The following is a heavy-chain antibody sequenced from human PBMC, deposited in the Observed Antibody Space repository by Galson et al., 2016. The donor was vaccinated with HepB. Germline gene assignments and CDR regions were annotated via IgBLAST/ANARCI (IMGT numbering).Heavy chain of an antibody. V-gene: IGHV3-11*04. D-gene: IGHD4-17*01. Sequence: SLRLSCAASGFTFSDYYMSWLRQAPGMGPEWVSFIGSSSVTRHYSDSVKGRFTISRDNANNALYLEMSNLRAEDTAIDYCARVSYGGYKLFNYYGMDVWGQGTTVTVSS. CDR2: IGSSSVTR. CDR3: ARVSYGGYKLFNYYGMDV. J-gene: IGHJ6*02. CDR1: GFTFSDYY.